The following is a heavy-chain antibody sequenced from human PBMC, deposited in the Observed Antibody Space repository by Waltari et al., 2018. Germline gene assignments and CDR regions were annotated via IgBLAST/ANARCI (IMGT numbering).Heavy chain of an antibody. CDR3: AKPRRDSWWDSFDI. CDR2: IRSDGSNN. Sequence: QVQLVESGGDVVQPGGSLRLSCAASGFTFSDYGMHWVRQAPGKGLEWVVFIRSDGSNNYYADSVKRRFTISRDNSKNTLYLQMNSLSADDTAVYYCAKPRRDSWWDSFDIWGQGTMVTVSS. J-gene: IGHJ3*02. CDR1: GFTFSDYG. V-gene: IGHV3-30*02. D-gene: IGHD2-8*02.